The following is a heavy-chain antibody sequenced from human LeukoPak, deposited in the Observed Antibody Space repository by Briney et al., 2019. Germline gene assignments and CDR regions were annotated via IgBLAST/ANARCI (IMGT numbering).Heavy chain of an antibody. CDR1: GGTFSSYA. Sequence: SVKVSCKASGGTFSSYAISWVRQAPGQGLEWMGGIIPIFGTANYAQKFQGRVTITTDESTSTAYMELSSLRSEDTAVYYCATLPAARHVDTAMVTDYWGQGTLVTVSS. CDR2: IIPIFGTA. J-gene: IGHJ4*02. D-gene: IGHD5-18*01. CDR3: ATLPAARHVDTAMVTDY. V-gene: IGHV1-69*05.